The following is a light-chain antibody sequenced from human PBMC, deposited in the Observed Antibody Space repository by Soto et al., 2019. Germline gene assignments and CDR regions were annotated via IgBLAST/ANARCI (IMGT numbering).Light chain of an antibody. CDR2: GAS. CDR3: MQALQTF. CDR1: QSVSSSY. Sequence: EIVLTQSPGTLSLSPGEGATLSFRASQSVSSSYIAWYQQRPGQTPSLLIYGASTRATGIPDRFSGSGSGTDFTLKISRVEAEDVGVYYCMQALQTFFGPGTKVDIK. V-gene: IGKV3-20*01. J-gene: IGKJ3*01.